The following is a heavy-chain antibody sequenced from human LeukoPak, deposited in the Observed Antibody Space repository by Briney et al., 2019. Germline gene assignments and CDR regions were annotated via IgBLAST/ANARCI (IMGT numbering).Heavy chain of an antibody. J-gene: IGHJ4*02. CDR1: GFTFSNYA. V-gene: IGHV3-23*01. Sequence: GGSLRLSCAASGFTFSNYAMNWVRRAPGKGLEWVSTIATIDGSTFYADSVKGRSTISRDNAKNSLFLQMNSLRVEDTAVYYCATWTGITPYWGQGTLVTVSS. D-gene: IGHD1-20*01. CDR3: ATWTGITPY. CDR2: IATIDGST.